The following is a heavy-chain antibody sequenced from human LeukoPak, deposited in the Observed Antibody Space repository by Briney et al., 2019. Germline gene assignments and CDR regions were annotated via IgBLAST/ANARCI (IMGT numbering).Heavy chain of an antibody. CDR3: TRWWELLEGAFDI. CDR1: GFTFGDYA. D-gene: IGHD1-26*01. CDR2: IRSKAYGGTT. V-gene: IGHV3-49*04. Sequence: GGSLRVSCTASGFTFGDYAMSWVRQAPGKGLEWVGFIRSKAYGGTTEYAASVKGRFTISRDDSKSIAYLQMNSLKTEDTAVYYCTRWWELLEGAFDIWGQGTMVTVSS. J-gene: IGHJ3*02.